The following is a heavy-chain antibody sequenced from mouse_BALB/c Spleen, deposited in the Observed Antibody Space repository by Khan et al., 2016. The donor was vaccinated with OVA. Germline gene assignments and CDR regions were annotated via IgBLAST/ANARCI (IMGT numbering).Heavy chain of an antibody. CDR1: GYTFINYW. V-gene: IGHV1-7*01. CDR2: INPSTGYT. D-gene: IGHD1-1*02. CDR3: GRRGLRWDFDY. Sequence: QVQLQQSGAELAKPGASVKMSCKASGYTFINYWILWIKQRPGQGLEWIGYINPSTGYTEYNQNFKDKATLTADKSSSTAYMPLSSLTSEDSTVYYRGRRGLRWDFDYWGQGTTLTVSS. J-gene: IGHJ2*01.